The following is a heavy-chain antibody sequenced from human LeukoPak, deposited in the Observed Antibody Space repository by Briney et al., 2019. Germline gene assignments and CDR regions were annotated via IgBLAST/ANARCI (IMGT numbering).Heavy chain of an antibody. CDR3: ARFGTYYGHDY. D-gene: IGHD3-10*01. V-gene: IGHV4-61*08. J-gene: IGHJ4*02. CDR1: GGSISSGDYY. CDR2: IYYSGST. Sequence: SETLSLTCTVSGGSISSGDYYWSWIRQPPGKGLEWIGYIYYSGSTYYNPSLKSRVTISVDTSKNQFSLKLSSVTAADTAVYYCARFGTYYGHDYWGQGTLVTVSS.